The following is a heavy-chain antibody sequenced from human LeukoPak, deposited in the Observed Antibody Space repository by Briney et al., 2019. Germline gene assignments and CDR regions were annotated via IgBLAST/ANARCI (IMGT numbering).Heavy chain of an antibody. CDR3: ARDLYYYDSSGSFDY. CDR1: GFTFSNYW. J-gene: IGHJ4*02. D-gene: IGHD3-22*01. CDR2: ISYDGSNK. Sequence: PGGSLRLSCAASGFTFSNYWMSWVRQAPGKGLEWVAVISYDGSNKYYADSVKGRFTISRDNSKNTLYLQMNSLRAEDTAVYDCARDLYYYDSSGSFDYWSQGTLVTVSS. V-gene: IGHV3-30*03.